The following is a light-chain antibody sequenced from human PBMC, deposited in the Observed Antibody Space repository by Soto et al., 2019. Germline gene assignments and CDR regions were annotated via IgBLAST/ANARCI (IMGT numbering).Light chain of an antibody. CDR2: VAS. CDR3: QQSYTTPFT. J-gene: IGKJ3*01. V-gene: IGKV1-39*01. CDR1: QNIDNS. Sequence: DIQMTQSPSSLSASVGDRVTITCRTSQNIDNSLNWYQQKPGKAPRLLIYVASSLQSGVPSRFSGSGSGTEFTLTISSLQPEDFASYSCQQSYTTPFTFGPGTKVHV.